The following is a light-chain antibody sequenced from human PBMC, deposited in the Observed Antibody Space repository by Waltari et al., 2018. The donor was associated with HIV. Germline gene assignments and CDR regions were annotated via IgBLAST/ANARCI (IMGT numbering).Light chain of an antibody. J-gene: IGKJ4*01. CDR3: QQYSSVPLT. Sequence: DIAMTQSPDSLTVSLGETATINCKSSQNIFHISTNKDYLGWYQQKPGQPPKLHIYWASTRESGVPARFSGSGSGTNCTPTISSLQAEDVAIYYCQQYSSVPLTFGGGTKVEI. CDR1: QNIFHISTNKDY. V-gene: IGKV4-1*01. CDR2: WAS.